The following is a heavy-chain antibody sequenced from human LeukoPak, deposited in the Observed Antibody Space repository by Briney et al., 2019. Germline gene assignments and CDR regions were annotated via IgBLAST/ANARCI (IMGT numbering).Heavy chain of an antibody. D-gene: IGHD3-10*01. V-gene: IGHV3-48*01. CDR1: GFTFSSYI. CDR2: ISSSSSTI. Sequence: PWGSLRLSCAASGFTFSSYIMNWVRQAPGKGLEWVSYISSSSSTIYYADSVKGRFTISRDNAKHSLYLQMKSLRAEDTAVYYCARVSSKTLVRAVITKKNYYCYYMDVWGKGTTVTISS. CDR3: ARVSSKTLVRAVITKKNYYCYYMDV. J-gene: IGHJ6*03.